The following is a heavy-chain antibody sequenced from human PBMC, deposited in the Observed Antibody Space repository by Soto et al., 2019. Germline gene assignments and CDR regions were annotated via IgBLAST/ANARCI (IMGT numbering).Heavy chain of an antibody. V-gene: IGHV4-59*01. Sequence: SETLSLTCTVSGGSISSYYWSWIRQPPGKGLEWIGYIYYSGSTNYNPPLKSRVTISVDTSKNQFSLKLSSVTAADTAVYYCARGVTYYYDSSGYYLDYWGQGTLVTVSS. CDR1: GGSISSYY. J-gene: IGHJ4*02. D-gene: IGHD3-22*01. CDR3: ARGVTYYYDSSGYYLDY. CDR2: IYYSGST.